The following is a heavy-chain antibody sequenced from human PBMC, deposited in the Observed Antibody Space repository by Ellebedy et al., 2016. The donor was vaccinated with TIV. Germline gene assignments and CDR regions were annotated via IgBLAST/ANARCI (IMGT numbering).Heavy chain of an antibody. CDR1: GYTFTSYG. J-gene: IGHJ6*02. V-gene: IGHV1-18*04. Sequence: ASVKVSCKASGYTFTSYGISWVRQAPGQGLEWMGWISIYNGETDYAQKFQGRVTMTTDTSTSPAYMELRSLRSDDTAVYYCARLIVVVTAIPYGMDVWGQGTTVTVSS. CDR2: ISIYNGET. CDR3: ARLIVVVTAIPYGMDV. D-gene: IGHD2-21*02.